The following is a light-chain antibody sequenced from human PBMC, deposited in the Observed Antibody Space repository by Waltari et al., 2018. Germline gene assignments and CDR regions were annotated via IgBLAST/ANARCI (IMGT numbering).Light chain of an antibody. Sequence: QSVLTQPPSASGTPGQRVNIPCSGGRSNIGSNPVVWYRQVPGTAPNLLIHRRHQRPSGVPDRFSGSKSGTSASLDISGLQAEDEVDYFCATWDDSLDGPVFGGGTKLTVL. CDR1: RSNIGSNP. J-gene: IGLJ3*02. CDR2: RRH. V-gene: IGLV1-44*01. CDR3: ATWDDSLDGPV.